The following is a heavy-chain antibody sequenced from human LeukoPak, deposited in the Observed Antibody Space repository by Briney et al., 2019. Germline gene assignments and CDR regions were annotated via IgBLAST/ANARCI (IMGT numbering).Heavy chain of an antibody. CDR2: IWYDGSNE. D-gene: IGHD4-17*01. J-gene: IGHJ4*02. CDR3: ARSTVTMLYYFDH. V-gene: IGHV3-33*01. Sequence: GGSLRLSCAASGFMFSDYGMHWIRQAPGKGLEWVAFIWYDGSNEYYAYSVKGRFTIYRANTKNTLYLQMNSVAAEATGVYYCARSTVTMLYYFDHWGQGTLVTVSS. CDR1: GFMFSDYG.